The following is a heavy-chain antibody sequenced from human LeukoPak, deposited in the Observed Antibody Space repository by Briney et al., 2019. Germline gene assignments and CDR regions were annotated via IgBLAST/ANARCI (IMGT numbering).Heavy chain of an antibody. CDR3: ARLTNRFFRRYYFDY. Sequence: SETLSLTCAVYGGSFSGYYWSWIRQPPGKGLEWIGEINHSGSTNYNPSLKSRVTISVDTSKNQFSLKLSSVTAADTAVYYCARLTNRFFRRYYFDYWGQGTLVTVSS. D-gene: IGHD3-3*01. V-gene: IGHV4-34*01. CDR2: INHSGST. CDR1: GGSFSGYY. J-gene: IGHJ4*02.